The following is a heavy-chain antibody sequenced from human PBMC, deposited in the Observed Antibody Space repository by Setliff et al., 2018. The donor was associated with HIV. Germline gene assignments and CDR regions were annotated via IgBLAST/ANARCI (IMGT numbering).Heavy chain of an antibody. D-gene: IGHD6-19*01. J-gene: IGHJ6*02. CDR3: ARLGSGWSDSYYYAMDI. CDR1: GSTFSTYD. CDR2: MNPNSGNT. V-gene: IGHV1-8*01. Sequence: ASVKVSCKPSGSTFSTYDINWVRQATGQGLEWMGWMNPNSGNTGYAQKFQGRVTMTRNTSISTAYMELRSLRSDDTAVYFCARLGSGWSDSYYYAMDIWGQGTTVTVSS.